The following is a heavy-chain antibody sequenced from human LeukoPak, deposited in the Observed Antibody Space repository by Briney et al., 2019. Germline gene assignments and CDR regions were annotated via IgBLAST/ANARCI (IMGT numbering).Heavy chain of an antibody. V-gene: IGHV1-18*01. J-gene: IGHJ5*02. Sequence: GASVKVSCKASGGTFSSYAISWVRQAPGQGLEWMGWISAYNGNTNYAQKLQGRVTMTTDTSTSTAYMELRSLRSDDTAVYYCARDQDYDFWSGYGWFDPWGQGTLVTVSS. D-gene: IGHD3-3*01. CDR1: GGTFSSYA. CDR2: ISAYNGNT. CDR3: ARDQDYDFWSGYGWFDP.